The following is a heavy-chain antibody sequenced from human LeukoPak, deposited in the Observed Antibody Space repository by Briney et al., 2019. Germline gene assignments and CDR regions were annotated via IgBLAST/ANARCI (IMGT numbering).Heavy chain of an antibody. J-gene: IGHJ6*03. D-gene: IGHD3-3*01. CDR3: ARGDFCSKSNCYLRPMDV. CDR1: GGSISDYY. CDR2: IYYSGST. Sequence: PSETLSLTCTVSGGSISDYYGNWIRQPPGKVLEWIGYIYYSGSTTYNPSLKSRVTMSVDTAKNQFSLTVRSVTAADTAVYYCARGDFCSKSNCYLRPMDVWGKGTTVSVSS. V-gene: IGHV4-59*01.